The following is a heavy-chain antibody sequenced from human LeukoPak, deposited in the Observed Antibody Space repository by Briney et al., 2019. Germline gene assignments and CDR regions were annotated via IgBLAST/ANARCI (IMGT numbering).Heavy chain of an antibody. CDR1: GFTFDNYA. CDR3: AKRGPAGAGKSPDYFDY. V-gene: IGHV3-23*01. Sequence: GGSLRLSCAASGFTFDNYAMSWVRQAPGKGLEWVSAITGSGDNTYYADSVKGRFTISRDNSKNTLYLQMNSLRAEDTAVYYCAKRGPAGAGKSPDYFDYWGQGTLVTVSS. D-gene: IGHD6-19*01. CDR2: ITGSGDNT. J-gene: IGHJ4*02.